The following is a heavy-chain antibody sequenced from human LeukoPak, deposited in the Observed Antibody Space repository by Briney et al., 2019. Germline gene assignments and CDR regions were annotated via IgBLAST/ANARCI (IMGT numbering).Heavy chain of an antibody. J-gene: IGHJ3*01. CDR3: AKDRQRVAYGGAFDL. CDR1: GFTFSTYG. D-gene: IGHD4-17*01. CDR2: ISYDGSNN. Sequence: GRSLRLSCAASGFTFSTYGMRWVRQAPGKGLEWVALISYDGSNNYHADSVKGRFTISRDNSKKKLYLQMNSLRAEDTAIYYCAKDRQRVAYGGAFDLWGQGTMVTVSS. V-gene: IGHV3-30*18.